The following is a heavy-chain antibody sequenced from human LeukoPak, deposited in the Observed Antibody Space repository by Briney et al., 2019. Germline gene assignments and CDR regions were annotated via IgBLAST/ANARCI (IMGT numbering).Heavy chain of an antibody. D-gene: IGHD3-22*01. Sequence: GESLKISCSGSGYIFANYWIAWVRQMPGKGLECMGLIYPGDSNTTYSPFFQGQVTVSADKSINTAYLQWSSLKASDTGMYYCARGTDSSGWKNWFDPWGQGTLVTVSS. CDR2: IYPGDSNT. CDR1: GYIFANYW. J-gene: IGHJ5*02. CDR3: ARGTDSSGWKNWFDP. V-gene: IGHV5-51*01.